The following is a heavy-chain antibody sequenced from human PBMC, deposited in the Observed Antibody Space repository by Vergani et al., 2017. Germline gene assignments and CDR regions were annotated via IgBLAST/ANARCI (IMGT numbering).Heavy chain of an antibody. CDR3: ARLRGYNAPGYFDY. D-gene: IGHD5-24*01. CDR2: ISSSSSYI. J-gene: IGHJ4*02. V-gene: IGHV3-21*01. Sequence: EVQLLESGGGLVQPGGSLRLSCAASGFTFSSYAMSWVRQAPGKGLEWVSAISSSSSYIYYADSVKGRFTISRDNPKNSLYLQMNSLRAEDTAVYYCARLRGYNAPGYFDYWGQGTLVTVSS. CDR1: GFTFSSYA.